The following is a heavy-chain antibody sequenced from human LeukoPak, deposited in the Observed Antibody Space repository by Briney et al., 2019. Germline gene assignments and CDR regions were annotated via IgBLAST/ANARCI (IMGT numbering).Heavy chain of an antibody. J-gene: IGHJ5*02. Sequence: ASVKVSCKASGYTFTGYYMHWVRQAPGQGLEWMGWINPNSGGTNYAQKFQGRVTMTRDTSISTAYMELSSLRSEDTAVYYCARGTYCSSTSCYEDWFDPWGQGTLVTVSS. CDR2: INPNSGGT. V-gene: IGHV1-2*02. CDR1: GYTFTGYY. D-gene: IGHD2-2*01. CDR3: ARGTYCSSTSCYEDWFDP.